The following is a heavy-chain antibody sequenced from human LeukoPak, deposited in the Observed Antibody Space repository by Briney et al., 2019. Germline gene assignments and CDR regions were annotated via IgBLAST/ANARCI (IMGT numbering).Heavy chain of an antibody. CDR2: INHSGST. CDR1: GGSFSGYY. V-gene: IGHV4-34*01. Sequence: SETLSLTCAVYGGSFSGYYWSWIRQPPGKGLEWIGEINHSGSTSYNPSLKSRVTISVDTSKNQFSLKLSSVTAADTAVYYCARWVKRWLQFWWFDPWGQGTLVTVSS. D-gene: IGHD5-24*01. CDR3: ARWVKRWLQFWWFDP. J-gene: IGHJ5*02.